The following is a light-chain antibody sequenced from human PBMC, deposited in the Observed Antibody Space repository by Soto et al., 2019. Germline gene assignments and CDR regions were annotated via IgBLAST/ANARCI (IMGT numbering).Light chain of an antibody. CDR3: QQLKSYPIT. CDR2: AAS. J-gene: IGKJ5*01. V-gene: IGKV1-9*01. CDR1: QGISSY. Sequence: DIQLTQSPSFLSASVGDRVTITCRASQGISSYLAWYQQTPGKAPKLLIYAASTLQSGVPSRFSGSESGTEFTLTIISLQTEDFATYYGQQLKSYPITFGQGTRLDIK.